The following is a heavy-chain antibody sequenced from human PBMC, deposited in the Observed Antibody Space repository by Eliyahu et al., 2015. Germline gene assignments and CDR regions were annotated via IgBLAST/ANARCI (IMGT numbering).Heavy chain of an antibody. CDR2: INGGNGFT. CDR3: ARPYVSGRDWFDP. J-gene: IGHJ5*02. CDR1: GYSFTKYA. D-gene: IGHD6-19*01. Sequence: QVQLVQSGAEVKEPGASVKVSCKASGYSFTKYAMHWVRQAPGQSLEWVGWINGGNGFTKXSQKLQDRVTITRDTSATTAYLELSSLRPEDTAVYYCARPYVSGRDWFDPWGQGTLVTVSS. V-gene: IGHV1-3*01.